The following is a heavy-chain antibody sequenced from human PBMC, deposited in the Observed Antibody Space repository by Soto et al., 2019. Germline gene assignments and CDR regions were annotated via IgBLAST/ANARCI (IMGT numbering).Heavy chain of an antibody. CDR1: GFTFSSYG. V-gene: IGHV3-30*03. D-gene: IGHD2-15*01. CDR2: ISYDGSNK. CDR3: XXXIXSXGXXWSATLDY. Sequence: QVQLVESGGGVVLPGRSLRLSCAASGFTFSSYGMHWVRQAPGKGLEXVAVISYDGSNKYYADSVKGRFTISRDNSKXXXXXXXXXXXXXXXXXXXXXXXIXSXGXXWSATLDYWGQGTLVTVSS. J-gene: IGHJ4*02.